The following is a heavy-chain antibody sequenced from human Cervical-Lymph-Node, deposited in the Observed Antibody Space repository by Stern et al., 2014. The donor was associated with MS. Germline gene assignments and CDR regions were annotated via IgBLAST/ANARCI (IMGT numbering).Heavy chain of an antibody. CDR2: INNRGNP. V-gene: IGHV4-39*01. D-gene: IGHD5/OR15-5a*01. Sequence: QLQLQESGPGLVKPSETLSLTFTVSGGSLSSSSHYWACIRQPSGKGLEWIGSINNRGNPYYTPSHNRRDNTSEDTSNNQSSRKMNSVTAADTAVYYCARPVQGEVVYWDAFDIWGQGTMVTVSS. CDR1: GGSLSSSSHY. CDR3: ARPVQGEVVYWDAFDI. J-gene: IGHJ3*02.